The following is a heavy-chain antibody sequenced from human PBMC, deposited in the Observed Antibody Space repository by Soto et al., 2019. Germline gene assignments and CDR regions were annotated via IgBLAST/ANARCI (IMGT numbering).Heavy chain of an antibody. J-gene: IGHJ4*02. Sequence: QMQLVQSGAEVKKTGSSVTVSCKALGNTFTYRYLHWVRQAPGQALEWMGWITPFSGDVHYAQKFKRRVTITRDRSINTAYMQMSSLRSEDTAMYFCAGGGAGSGPFTWELPDHWGQGTLVTVSS. CDR3: AGGGAGSGPFTWELPDH. CDR1: GNTFTYRY. CDR2: ITPFSGDV. D-gene: IGHD1-26*01. V-gene: IGHV1-45*02.